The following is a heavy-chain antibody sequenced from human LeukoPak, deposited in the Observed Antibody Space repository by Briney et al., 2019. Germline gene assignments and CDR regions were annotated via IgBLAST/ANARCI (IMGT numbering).Heavy chain of an antibody. J-gene: IGHJ4*02. CDR2: IHFSGST. V-gene: IGHV4-61*01. CDR1: GGSISSSSYY. CDR3: ARDLGGIYFDY. Sequence: SETLSLTCTVSGGSISSSSYYWGWIRQPPGKGLEWIGSIHFSGSTNYNPSLRSRVTISVDTSKNQLSLKLSSVTAADTAVYYCARDLGGIYFDYWGQGTLVTVSS. D-gene: IGHD1-26*01.